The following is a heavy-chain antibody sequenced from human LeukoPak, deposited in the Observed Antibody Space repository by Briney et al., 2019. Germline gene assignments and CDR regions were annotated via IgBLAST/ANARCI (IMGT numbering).Heavy chain of an antibody. J-gene: IGHJ4*02. CDR1: GFTFSNAE. V-gene: IGHV3-48*03. CDR3: ARGHSVYGVMDF. CDR2: ISNNRISI. Sequence: GGSLRLSCAASGFTFSNAEMHWVRQAPGKGLERISYISNNRISIYYSDSVKGRFTISRDNARNSLYLQMNSLRAEDTAIYYCARGHSVYGVMDFWGQGTLLTVSS. D-gene: IGHD5/OR15-5a*01.